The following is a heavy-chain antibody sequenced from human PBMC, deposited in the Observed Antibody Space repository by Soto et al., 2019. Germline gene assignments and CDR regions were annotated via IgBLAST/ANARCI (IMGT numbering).Heavy chain of an antibody. CDR2: ISGSGGST. CDR3: AKDMGAVAGSTSHY. Sequence: EVQLLESGGGLVQPGGSLRLSCAASGFTFSSYAMSWVRQAPGKGLEWVSAISGSGGSTYYADSVKGRFTISRDNSKNTLYLQMNSVRAEDTAVYYWAKDMGAVAGSTSHYWGQGTLVTVSS. D-gene: IGHD6-19*01. J-gene: IGHJ4*02. CDR1: GFTFSSYA. V-gene: IGHV3-23*01.